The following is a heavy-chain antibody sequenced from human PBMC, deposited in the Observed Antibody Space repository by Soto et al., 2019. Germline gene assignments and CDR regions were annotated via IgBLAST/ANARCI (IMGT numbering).Heavy chain of an antibody. D-gene: IGHD5-12*01. CDR1: GYTFTSYG. CDR2: ISAYNGNT. V-gene: IGHV1-18*01. Sequence: QVQLVQSGAEVKKPGASVKVSCKASGYTFTSYGISWVRQAPGQGLEWMGWISAYNGNTNYAQKLRGRVTMTTDTSTSTAYMELRSLRSDDTAVYYCARDKRRWLQSTEYYFDYWGQGTLVTVSS. J-gene: IGHJ4*02. CDR3: ARDKRRWLQSTEYYFDY.